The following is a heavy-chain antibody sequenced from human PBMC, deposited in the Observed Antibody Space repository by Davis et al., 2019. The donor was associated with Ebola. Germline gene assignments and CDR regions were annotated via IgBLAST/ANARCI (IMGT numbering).Heavy chain of an antibody. V-gene: IGHV1-2*02. J-gene: IGHJ4*02. CDR3: ASVTTVTTRGLFDY. D-gene: IGHD4-17*01. CDR1: GYTFTGYY. Sequence: ASVKVSCKASGYTFTGYYMHWVRQAPGQGLEWMGWINPNSGGTNYAQKFQGRVTITADESTSTAYMELSSLRSEDTAVYYCASVTTVTTRGLFDYWGQGTLVTVSS. CDR2: INPNSGGT.